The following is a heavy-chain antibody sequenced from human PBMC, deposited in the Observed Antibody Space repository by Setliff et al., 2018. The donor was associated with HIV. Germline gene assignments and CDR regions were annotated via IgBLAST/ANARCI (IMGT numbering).Heavy chain of an antibody. CDR1: GGSIGVDC. D-gene: IGHD5-12*01. CDR3: ARLPRGPWRWDY. V-gene: IGHV4-4*09. CDR2: ICSNGIT. J-gene: IGHJ4*02. Sequence: PSETLSLTCTVSGGSIGVDCWSWIRQPPGKGLEWIGYICSNGITRYNPSLKSRVTISLDTSKIEFSLTLKSVTAADTAIYYCARLPRGPWRWDYWGQGMLVTVSS.